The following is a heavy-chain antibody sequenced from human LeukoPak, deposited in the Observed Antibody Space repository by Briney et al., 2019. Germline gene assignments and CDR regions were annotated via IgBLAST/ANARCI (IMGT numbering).Heavy chain of an antibody. CDR3: AREPEGDGDYFDN. Sequence: PGGSLRLSCAASGFTFSSYSMNWVRQPPGKGLEWIGSIYYSGSTYYNPSLKSRVTISVDTSKNQFSLKLSSVTAADTAVYYCAREPEGDGDYFDNWGQGTLVTVSS. V-gene: IGHV4-39*07. J-gene: IGHJ4*02. D-gene: IGHD3-16*01. CDR2: IYYSGST. CDR1: GFTFSSYS.